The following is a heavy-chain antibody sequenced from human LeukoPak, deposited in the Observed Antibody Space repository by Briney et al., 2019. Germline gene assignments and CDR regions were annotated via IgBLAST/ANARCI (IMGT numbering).Heavy chain of an antibody. CDR3: ARVLGYYGSGSYYPDY. Sequence: SETLSLTCAVYGGSFSGYYWSWIRQPPGKGLEWIGEINHSGSTNYNPSLKSRVTISVDTSKNQSSLKLSPVTAADTAVYYCARVLGYYGSGSYYPDYWGQGTLVTVSS. CDR2: INHSGST. V-gene: IGHV4-34*01. CDR1: GGSFSGYY. D-gene: IGHD3-10*01. J-gene: IGHJ4*02.